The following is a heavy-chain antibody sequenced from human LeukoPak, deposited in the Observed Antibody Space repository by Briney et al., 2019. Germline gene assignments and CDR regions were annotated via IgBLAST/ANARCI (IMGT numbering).Heavy chain of an antibody. CDR1: GGSFSDYY. Sequence: PSETLSLTCAVYGGSFSDYYWTWIRQSPGKGLEWIGEINHSGSTNYNPSLKSRVTISIDTSKNQFTLKLTSVTAADTAVYYCARGIYGVAPFDIWGQGTMVTVSS. D-gene: IGHD3-3*02. J-gene: IGHJ3*02. V-gene: IGHV4-34*01. CDR2: INHSGST. CDR3: ARGIYGVAPFDI.